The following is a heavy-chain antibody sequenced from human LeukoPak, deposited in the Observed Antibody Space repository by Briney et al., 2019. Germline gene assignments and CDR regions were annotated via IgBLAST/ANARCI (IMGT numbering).Heavy chain of an antibody. CDR1: GGSISSYY. J-gene: IGHJ4*02. Sequence: SETLSLTCTVSGGSISSYYWSWIRQPPGKGLEWIGYIFYSGNTNYNPSLKSRVTMSVDTSKNQFSLKLSSVTAADTAVYYCARGPYPAAGMEWGQGTLVTVSS. D-gene: IGHD6-13*01. CDR2: IFYSGNT. V-gene: IGHV4-59*01. CDR3: ARGPYPAAGME.